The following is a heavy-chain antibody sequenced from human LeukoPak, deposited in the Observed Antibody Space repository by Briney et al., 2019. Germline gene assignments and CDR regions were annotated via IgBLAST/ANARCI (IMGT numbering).Heavy chain of an antibody. D-gene: IGHD3-22*01. Sequence: GGSLRLSCAASGFTFSSYSMNWVRQAPGKGLEWVSSISSSSSYIYYADSVKGRFTISRDNAKNSLYLQMNSLRAEDTAVYYCARVQSRTMIVVVPFDYWGQGTLVTVSS. CDR3: ARVQSRTMIVVVPFDY. CDR1: GFTFSSYS. J-gene: IGHJ4*02. CDR2: ISSSSSYI. V-gene: IGHV3-21*01.